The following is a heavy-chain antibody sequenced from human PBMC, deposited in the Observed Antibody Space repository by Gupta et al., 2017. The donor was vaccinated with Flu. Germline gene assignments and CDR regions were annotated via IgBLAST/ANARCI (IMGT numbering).Heavy chain of an antibody. V-gene: IGHV3-15*01. CDR3: ARIAAAGTGNYMDV. J-gene: IGHJ6*03. CDR2: IKSHFDGGST. CDR1: GFPFMNAW. Sequence: EVQLVESGGGLVKPGGSLRLSCAASGFPFMNAWMTWVRPAPGKGLEWVGRIKSHFDGGSTDYASPVKDRFTISRDDSKNTIYLQMNGLKSEDTALYYCARIAAAGTGNYMDVWGKGTTVTVSS. D-gene: IGHD6-13*01.